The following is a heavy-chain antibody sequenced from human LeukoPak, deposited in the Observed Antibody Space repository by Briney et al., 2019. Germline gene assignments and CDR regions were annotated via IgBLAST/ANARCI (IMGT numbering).Heavy chain of an antibody. CDR1: GFTFSSYA. V-gene: IGHV3-23*01. Sequence: GGSLRLSCAASGFTFSSYAMSWVRQAPGKGLEWVSAISGSGGSTYYADSVKGRFTISRDNSKNTLYLQMNSLRAEVTAVYYCAKQYSSGSFHFDYWGQGTLVTVSS. J-gene: IGHJ4*02. CDR2: ISGSGGST. D-gene: IGHD6-19*01. CDR3: AKQYSSGSFHFDY.